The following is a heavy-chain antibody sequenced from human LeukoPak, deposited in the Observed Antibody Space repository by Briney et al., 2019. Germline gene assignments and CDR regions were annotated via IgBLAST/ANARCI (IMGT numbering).Heavy chain of an antibody. J-gene: IGHJ5*02. Sequence: GESLKISCKGSEYSFTSYWIGWVRQMPGKGLEWMGIIYPGDSDTRYSPSFQGQVTISADKSISTAYLQWSSLKASDTAMYYCARKGGSGSYYNWFDPWGQGTLVTVSS. V-gene: IGHV5-51*01. D-gene: IGHD3-10*01. CDR3: ARKGGSGSYYNWFDP. CDR2: IYPGDSDT. CDR1: EYSFTSYW.